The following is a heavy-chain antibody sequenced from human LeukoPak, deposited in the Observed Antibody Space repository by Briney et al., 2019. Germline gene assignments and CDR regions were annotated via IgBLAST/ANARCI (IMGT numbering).Heavy chain of an antibody. J-gene: IGHJ6*03. CDR3: ARDPYSGNYGNYYYYYMDV. Sequence: GGSLRLSCAASGFTFSNAWMSWVRQAPGKALEWVSSITSSGTYIFYADSVKGRFTISRDNAKNSLYLQTNSLGPDDTAVYYCARDPYSGNYGNYYYYYMDVWGKGTTVTISS. V-gene: IGHV3-21*01. CDR1: GFTFSNAW. CDR2: ITSSGTYI. D-gene: IGHD1-26*01.